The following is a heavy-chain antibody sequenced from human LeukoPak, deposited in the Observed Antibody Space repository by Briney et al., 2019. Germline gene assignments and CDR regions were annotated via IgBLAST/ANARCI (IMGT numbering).Heavy chain of an antibody. V-gene: IGHV3-30*02. CDR2: VEYDGSNN. J-gene: IGHJ4*02. Sequence: GGSLRLSCAASEFTFSSYGMYWVRQAPGQGLEWVAFVEYDGSNNYYADSVKGRFTISRDNSKNTVYLQMNSLRVEDTAVYYCARSGYSSSLLDYWGQGTLVTVSS. D-gene: IGHD6-13*01. CDR3: ARSGYSSSLLDY. CDR1: EFTFSSYG.